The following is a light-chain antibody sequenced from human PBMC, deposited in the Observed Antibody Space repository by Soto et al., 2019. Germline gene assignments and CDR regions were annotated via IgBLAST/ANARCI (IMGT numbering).Light chain of an antibody. CDR2: GAS. J-gene: IGKJ1*01. Sequence: EIVLTQSPGTLSLSPGERATLSCRASQSVSSSYLAWYQQKPGQASRLLIYGASSRATGIPDRFSGSGSGTQFTLTISSLQSEDSAVYYCQQYDDWPGTFGQGTKVDIK. CDR3: QQYDDWPGT. CDR1: QSVSSSY. V-gene: IGKV3-20*01.